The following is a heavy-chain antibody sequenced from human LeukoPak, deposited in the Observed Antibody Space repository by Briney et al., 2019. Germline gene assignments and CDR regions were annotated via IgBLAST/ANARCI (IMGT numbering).Heavy chain of an antibody. D-gene: IGHD2-2*01. Sequence: PSETLSLTCAVYGGSFSGYHWSWIRQPPGKGLEWIGEINHSGSTNYNPSLKSRVTISVDTSKNQFSLKLSSVTAADTAVYYCASSLSGDIVVVPAGYWGQGTLVTVSS. J-gene: IGHJ4*02. CDR3: ASSLSGDIVVVPAGY. V-gene: IGHV4-34*01. CDR2: INHSGST. CDR1: GGSFSGYH.